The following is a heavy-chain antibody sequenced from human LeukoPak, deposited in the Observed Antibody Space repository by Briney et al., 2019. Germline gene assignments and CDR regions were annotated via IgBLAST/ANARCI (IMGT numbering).Heavy chain of an antibody. Sequence: SQTLSLTCTVSGGSISSGSYYWSWIRQPAGKGLEWIGRIYTSGSTNYNPSLKSRVTISVDTSKNQFSLKLSSVTAADTAVYYCARVTAAAGLYYFDYCGQGTLVTVSS. D-gene: IGHD2-15*01. CDR3: ARVTAAAGLYYFDY. CDR2: IYTSGST. J-gene: IGHJ4*02. CDR1: GGSISSGSYY. V-gene: IGHV4-61*02.